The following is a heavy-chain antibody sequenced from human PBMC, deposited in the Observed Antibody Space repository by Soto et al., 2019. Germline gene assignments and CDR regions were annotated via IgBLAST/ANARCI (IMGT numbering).Heavy chain of an antibody. D-gene: IGHD6-19*01. CDR1: GYTFTGYY. CDR3: ASSSGWFGNAFDY. CDR2: INPNSGGT. J-gene: IGHJ4*02. V-gene: IGHV1-2*02. Sequence: ASVKVSCKASGYTFTGYYMHWVRQAPGQGLEWMGWINPNSGGTNYAQKFQGRVTMTRDTSISTAYMELSRLRSDDTAVYYCASSSGWFGNAFDYWGQGTLVTVS.